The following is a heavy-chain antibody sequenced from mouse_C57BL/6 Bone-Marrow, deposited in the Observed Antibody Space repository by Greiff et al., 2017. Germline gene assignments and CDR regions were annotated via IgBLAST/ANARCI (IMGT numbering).Heavy chain of an antibody. J-gene: IGHJ1*03. CDR1: GYTFTDYN. CDR2: INPNNGGT. V-gene: IGHV1-18*01. CDR3: ARGITTVVARAGYWYFDV. Sequence: VQLQQSGPELVKPGASVKIPCKASGYTFTDYNMDWVKQSHGKSLEWIGDINPNNGGTIYNQKFKGKATLTVDQSSSTAYMELRSLTSEDTAVYYCARGITTVVARAGYWYFDVWGTGTTVTVSS. D-gene: IGHD1-1*01.